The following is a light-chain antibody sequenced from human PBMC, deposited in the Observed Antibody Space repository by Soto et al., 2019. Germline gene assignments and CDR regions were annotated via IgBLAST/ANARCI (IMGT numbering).Light chain of an antibody. CDR1: STDFVSYNR. V-gene: IGLV2-18*01. Sequence: QSVLTQPPSVSGSPGQSGTISCTRTSTDFVSYNRVSWYQQPPGTAPKLMIYEVSKRPSGVPDRFSGSKSGNTASLTISGLQAADEADYYCSLYTSENAYVFGTGTKVTVL. J-gene: IGLJ1*01. CDR3: SLYTSENAYV. CDR2: EVS.